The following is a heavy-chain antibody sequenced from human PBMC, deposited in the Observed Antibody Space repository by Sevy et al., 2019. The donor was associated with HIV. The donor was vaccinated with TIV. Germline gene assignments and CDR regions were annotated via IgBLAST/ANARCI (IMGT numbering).Heavy chain of an antibody. J-gene: IGHJ6*02. CDR2: ISYDGSNK. Sequence: GGSLRLSCAASGFTFSNYGMHWVRQAPGNGLEWVAVISYDGSNKYYADSVKGRFTISRDNSKNTLYLQMSSLRAEDTAVYYCAKVRIEWLRNYYYYYGMDVWGQGTTVTVSS. V-gene: IGHV3-30*18. D-gene: IGHD5-12*01. CDR1: GFTFSNYG. CDR3: AKVRIEWLRNYYYYYGMDV.